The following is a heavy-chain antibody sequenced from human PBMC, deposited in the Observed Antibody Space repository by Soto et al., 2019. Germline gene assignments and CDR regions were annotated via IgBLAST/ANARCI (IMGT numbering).Heavy chain of an antibody. CDR2: ISYDGSNK. CDR3: ARDSEIDGSGWSRFDY. V-gene: IGHV3-30-3*01. Sequence: HPGGSLRLSCAASGFTFSSYAMHWVRQSPGKGLEWVAVISYDGSNKYYADSVKGRFTISRDNSKNTLYLQMNSLRAEDTAVYYCARDSEIDGSGWSRFDYWGQGTLVTVSS. D-gene: IGHD6-19*01. J-gene: IGHJ4*02. CDR1: GFTFSSYA.